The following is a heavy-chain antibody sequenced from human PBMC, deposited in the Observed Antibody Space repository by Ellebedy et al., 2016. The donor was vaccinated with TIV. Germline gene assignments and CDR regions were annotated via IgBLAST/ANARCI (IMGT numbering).Heavy chain of an antibody. Sequence: MPSETLSLTCTVSGGSISSGGYYRSWLRQHPGKGLEWIGYIYYSGSTYYNPSLKSRVTISVDTSKNQFSLKLSSVTAADTAVYYCARKDYGDYYFDYWGQGTLVTVSS. CDR1: GGSISSGGYY. V-gene: IGHV4-31*03. D-gene: IGHD4-17*01. CDR3: ARKDYGDYYFDY. J-gene: IGHJ4*02. CDR2: IYYSGST.